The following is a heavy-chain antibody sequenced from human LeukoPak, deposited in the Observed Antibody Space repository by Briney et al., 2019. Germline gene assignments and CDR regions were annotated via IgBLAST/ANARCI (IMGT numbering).Heavy chain of an antibody. CDR2: INCKSGAT. D-gene: IGHD3-22*01. Sequence: GASVKVSCKASEYTFTDYYIHWMRQAPGQGLEWMGWINCKSGATSYAQKFRGRVTMTKDRPIRTVYMELSRLKSDDTAVYYCARQSLDYYETLDAFDIWGQGTVVTVSS. V-gene: IGHV1-2*02. CDR3: ARQSLDYYETLDAFDI. CDR1: EYTFTDYY. J-gene: IGHJ3*02.